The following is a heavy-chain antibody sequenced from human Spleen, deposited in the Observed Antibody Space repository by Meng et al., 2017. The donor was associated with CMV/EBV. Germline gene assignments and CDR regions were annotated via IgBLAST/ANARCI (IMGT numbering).Heavy chain of an antibody. J-gene: IGHJ6*02. D-gene: IGHD4-11*01. CDR1: GFSFSDFF. CDR2: ISNSGTTI. Sequence: GESLKISCAASGFSFSDFFMNWVRQAPGKGLEWVSYISNSGTTIYYADSVKGRFTISRDNAKNSLYLQMNSLRAEDTAVYYCARDFGNYNYYYYSLNVWGQGTTVTVSS. V-gene: IGHV3-11*04. CDR3: ARDFGNYNYYYYSLNV.